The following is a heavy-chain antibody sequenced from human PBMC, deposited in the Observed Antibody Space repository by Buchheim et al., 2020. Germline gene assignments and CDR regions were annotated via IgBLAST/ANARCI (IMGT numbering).Heavy chain of an antibody. CDR3: ASWGLSSWYEGWFDP. CDR1: GGSFSGYY. CDR2: IYHDGSS. V-gene: IGHV4-34*01. Sequence: QVQLQQWGAGLLKPSETLSLTCAVYGGSFSGYYWSWIRQPPGKGLEWIGSIYHDGSSYYNPSLKSRVTLSADTSKNQFSLKLSSVTAADTAVYYCASWGLSSWYEGWFDPWGQGTL. J-gene: IGHJ5*02. D-gene: IGHD6-13*01.